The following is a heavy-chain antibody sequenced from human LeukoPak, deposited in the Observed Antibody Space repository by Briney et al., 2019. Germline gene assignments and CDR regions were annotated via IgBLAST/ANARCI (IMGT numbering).Heavy chain of an antibody. CDR3: ARGLGYGGNSGMY. D-gene: IGHD4-23*01. J-gene: IGHJ4*02. Sequence: SETLSLTCTVSGGSISSSSYYWGWIRQPPGKGLEWIGSIYYSGSTYYNPSLKSRVTISVDTSKNQFSLKLSSVTAADTAVYYCARGLGYGGNSGMYWGQGTLVTVSS. V-gene: IGHV4-39*01. CDR2: IYYSGST. CDR1: GGSISSSSYY.